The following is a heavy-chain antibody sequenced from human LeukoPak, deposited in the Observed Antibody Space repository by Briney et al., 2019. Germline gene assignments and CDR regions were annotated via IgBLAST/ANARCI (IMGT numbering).Heavy chain of an antibody. J-gene: IGHJ5*02. CDR1: GFTFSSYW. CDR2: IKQDGSEK. D-gene: IGHD5-12*01. V-gene: IGHV3-7*01. Sequence: GGSLRLSCAASGFTFSSYWMSWVRQAPGKGLEWVANIKQDGSEKYYVDSVKGRFTISRDNAKNSLYLQMNSLRAEDTAVYYCARVPRGYDSWFDPWGQGTLVTVSS. CDR3: ARVPRGYDSWFDP.